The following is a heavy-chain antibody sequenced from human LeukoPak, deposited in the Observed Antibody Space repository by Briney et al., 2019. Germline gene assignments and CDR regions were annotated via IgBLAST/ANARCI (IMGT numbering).Heavy chain of an antibody. CDR3: ARVSVGGSSSWYAYFDY. Sequence: PGGSLRLSCAASGFTFSDYYMSWVRQAPGKGLEWVSVIYSGGSTYYADSVKGRFTISRDNSKNTLYLQMNSLRAEDTAVYYCARVSVGGSSSWYAYFDYWGQGTLVTVPS. V-gene: IGHV3-53*01. CDR2: IYSGGST. J-gene: IGHJ4*02. CDR1: GFTFSDYY. D-gene: IGHD6-13*01.